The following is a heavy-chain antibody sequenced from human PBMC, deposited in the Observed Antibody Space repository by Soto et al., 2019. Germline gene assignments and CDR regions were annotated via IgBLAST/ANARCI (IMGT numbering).Heavy chain of an antibody. CDR3: AKAPFRRPYYFYGMDV. D-gene: IGHD3-10*01. Sequence: QVRLVESGGGVVQPGGSLRLSCVASGFTFSDFGMHWVRQGPGKGLEWLAVISEDAETDFHADSVKGRFTVSRDNFKETLYLQMNSLTTDDSGVYFCAKAPFRRPYYFYGMDVWAQGTTVIVSS. CDR2: ISEDAETD. CDR1: GFTFSDFG. J-gene: IGHJ6*02. V-gene: IGHV3-30*18.